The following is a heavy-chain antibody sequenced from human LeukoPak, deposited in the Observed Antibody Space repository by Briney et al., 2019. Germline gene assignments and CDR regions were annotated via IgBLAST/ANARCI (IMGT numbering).Heavy chain of an antibody. CDR1: GYTFTSYA. D-gene: IGHD3-3*01. J-gene: IGHJ2*01. CDR3: ARLILEWNIVRYFDF. V-gene: IGHV1-3*01. CDR2: INAGNGNT. Sequence: ASVKVSCKASGYTFTSYAMHWVRQAPGQRLEWMGWINAGNGNTKYSQKFQGRVTITRDTSASTAYMELSSLRSEDTAVYYCARLILEWNIVRYFDFWGRGTLVTVSS.